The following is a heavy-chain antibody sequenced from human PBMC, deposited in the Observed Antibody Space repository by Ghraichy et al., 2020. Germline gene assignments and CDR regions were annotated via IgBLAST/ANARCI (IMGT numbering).Heavy chain of an antibody. CDR2: IHTSGST. CDR3: ASSIFRDWYFDL. D-gene: IGHD3-3*01. J-gene: IGHJ2*01. Sequence: SETLSLTCTVSGGSISSYYWNWIRQPAGKGLEWIGRIHTSGSTNYNPSLRSRVTMSVDTSKNQFSLKLSSVTAADTAVYYCASSIFRDWYFDLWGRGTLATVSS. V-gene: IGHV4-4*07. CDR1: GGSISSYY.